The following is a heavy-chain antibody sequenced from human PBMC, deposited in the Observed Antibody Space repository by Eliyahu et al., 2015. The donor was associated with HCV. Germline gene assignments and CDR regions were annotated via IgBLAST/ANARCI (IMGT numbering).Heavy chain of an antibody. CDR3: ARNQILEWLLEHDAFDI. J-gene: IGHJ3*02. D-gene: IGHD3-3*01. CDR1: GFXFIXYG. Sequence: QVQLVESGGGVVQPGRSLXLSCAASGFXFIXYGXHXVRQAPGKGVAGVAVXWYDGSNKYYADSVKGRFTISRDNSKNTLYLQMNSLRAEDTAVYYCARNQILEWLLEHDAFDIWGQGTMVTVSS. CDR2: XWYDGSNK. V-gene: IGHV3-33*01.